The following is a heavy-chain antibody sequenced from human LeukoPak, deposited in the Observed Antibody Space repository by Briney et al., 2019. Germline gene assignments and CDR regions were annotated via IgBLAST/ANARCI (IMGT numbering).Heavy chain of an antibody. V-gene: IGHV4-4*07. CDR1: GGSISSYY. Sequence: SETLSLTCTVSGGSISSYYWSWIRQPAGKGLEWIGRIYTSGSTNYNPSLKSRVTMSVDTSRNQFSLKLSSVTAADTAVYYCARHYYGSGRRSYYYYMDVWGKGTTVTIFS. J-gene: IGHJ6*03. D-gene: IGHD3-10*01. CDR3: ARHYYGSGRRSYYYYMDV. CDR2: IYTSGST.